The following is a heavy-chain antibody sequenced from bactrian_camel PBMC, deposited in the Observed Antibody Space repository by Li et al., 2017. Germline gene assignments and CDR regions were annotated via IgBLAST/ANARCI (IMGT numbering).Heavy chain of an antibody. CDR2: IHSDGTT. D-gene: IGHD5*01. CDR3: ASAFLGWGGRVSDPNDYKY. V-gene: IGHV3S26*01. Sequence: HVQLVESGGGSVQAGGSLRLSCAASGHTVSTYCLSWFRQAPGKEREGAAVIHSDGTTSYADSVKGRFTISRDNAKNTLYLQMNGLKPEDTAVYYCASAFLGWGGRVSDPNDYKYWGQGTQVTVS. CDR1: GHTVSTYC. J-gene: IGHJ4*01.